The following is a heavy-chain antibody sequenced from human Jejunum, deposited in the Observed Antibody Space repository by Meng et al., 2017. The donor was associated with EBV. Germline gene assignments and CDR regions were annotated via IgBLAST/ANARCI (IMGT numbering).Heavy chain of an antibody. CDR1: XGSISGGGYY. D-gene: IGHD2-15*01. J-gene: IGHJ4*02. CDR3: ARVNGYCSEGTCFYLDY. V-gene: IGHV4-30-4*01. CDR2: IHYNGAT. Sequence: QVRLQESGPGLLKPSXXLSLICVVSXGSISGGGYYWSWIRQPPGKGLEWIGYIHYNGATYYNPSLKSRLTMAVDTSKNQFSLKLSSVTAADTAVYYCARVNGYCSEGTCFYLDYWGQGTLVPVSS.